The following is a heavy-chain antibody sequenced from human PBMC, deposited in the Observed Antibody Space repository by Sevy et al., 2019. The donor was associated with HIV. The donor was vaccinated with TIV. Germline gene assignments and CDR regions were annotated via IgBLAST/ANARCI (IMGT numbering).Heavy chain of an antibody. CDR2: ISYDGSNK. CDR3: ASDAAGAVAEFDY. D-gene: IGHD6-19*01. V-gene: IGHV3-30-3*01. Sequence: GGSLRLSCAASGFTFSSYAMHWVRQAPGKGLEWVAVISYDGSNKYYADSVKGRFTISRDNSKNTLYLQMNSLRAEDTAVYYCASDAAGAVAEFDYWGQGTLVTVSS. J-gene: IGHJ4*02. CDR1: GFTFSSYA.